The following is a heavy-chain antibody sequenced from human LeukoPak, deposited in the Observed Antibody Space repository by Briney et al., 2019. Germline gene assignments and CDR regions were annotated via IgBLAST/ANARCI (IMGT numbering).Heavy chain of an antibody. Sequence: GESLKISCKGSGXSFTSYWIGWVRQMPGKGLEWMGIIYPGDSDTRYSPSFQGQVTISADKSISTAYLQWSSLKASDTAMYYCARSAVVVPALYNWFDPWGQGTLVTVSS. D-gene: IGHD2-2*01. J-gene: IGHJ5*02. V-gene: IGHV5-51*01. CDR2: IYPGDSDT. CDR1: GXSFTSYW. CDR3: ARSAVVVPALYNWFDP.